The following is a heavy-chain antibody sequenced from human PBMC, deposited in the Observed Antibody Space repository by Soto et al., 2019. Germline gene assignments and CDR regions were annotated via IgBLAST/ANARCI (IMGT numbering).Heavy chain of an antibody. D-gene: IGHD2-21*01. CDR1: VFTFDEYA. Sequence: GGSLRLSCASSVFTFDEYAMHCVRQAPGKGLEWVSGISWNSGSIGYADSVKGRFTISGDNAKNSLYLQMNSLRAEDTALYYCAKAAICGSDARDAFDIWGQGTMVTVS. J-gene: IGHJ3*02. V-gene: IGHV3-9*01. CDR3: AKAAICGSDARDAFDI. CDR2: ISWNSGSI.